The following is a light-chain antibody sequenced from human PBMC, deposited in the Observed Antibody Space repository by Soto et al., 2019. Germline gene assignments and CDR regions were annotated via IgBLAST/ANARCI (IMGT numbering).Light chain of an antibody. CDR3: QQRSNWPLT. J-gene: IGKJ4*01. V-gene: IGKV3-11*01. CDR2: DAS. Sequence: EFVLTQSPATLSLSPGERATLSCRASQSVSSYLAWYQQKPGQAPRLLIYDASNRATGIPARFSGSGSGTDFTLTISSLEPADVAVYYCQQRSNWPLTFGGGTKVEIK. CDR1: QSVSSY.